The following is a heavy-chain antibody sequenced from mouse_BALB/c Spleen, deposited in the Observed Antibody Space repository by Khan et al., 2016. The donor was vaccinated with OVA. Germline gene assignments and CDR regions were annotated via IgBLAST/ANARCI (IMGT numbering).Heavy chain of an antibody. V-gene: IGHV5-17*02. D-gene: IGHD2-1*01. CDR3: ARSGGNYHWYFDV. CDR1: GFTFSSFG. CDR2: ISSGSSTI. Sequence: EVELVESGGGLVQPGGSRKLSCAASGFTFSSFGMHWVRQAPKKGLEWVAYISSGSSTIYYVDTVKGRFTISRDNPKNTLFLQMTSLRSEDTAMYYCARSGGNYHWYFDVWGPGTSVTVSS. J-gene: IGHJ1*01.